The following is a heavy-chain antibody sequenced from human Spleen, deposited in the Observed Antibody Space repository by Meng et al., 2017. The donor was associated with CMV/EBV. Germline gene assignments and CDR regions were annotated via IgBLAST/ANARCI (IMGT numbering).Heavy chain of an antibody. Sequence: SETLSLTCTVSGGSISSYYWSWIRQPPGKGLEWIGYIYYSGSTNYNPSLKSRVTISVDTSKNQFSLKLSSVTAPDTAVYYCAVSVPYYDFWSGSGYYGMDVWGQGTTVTVSS. CDR3: AVSVPYYDFWSGSGYYGMDV. J-gene: IGHJ6*02. V-gene: IGHV4-59*01. CDR1: GGSISSYY. CDR2: IYYSGST. D-gene: IGHD3-3*01.